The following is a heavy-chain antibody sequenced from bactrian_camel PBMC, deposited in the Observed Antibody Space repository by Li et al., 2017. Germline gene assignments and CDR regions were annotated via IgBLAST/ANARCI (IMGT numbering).Heavy chain of an antibody. CDR1: GFAFDSD. V-gene: IGHV3S55*01. Sequence: HVQLVESGGGSVQAGGSLRLSCTASGFAFDSDMGWFRLAPGNECELVSTISSDGRTYYSDSVEGRFTISQDKAKNTMYLQLNNLKPEDTSVYHCVADRGYGLGCLSDSGYWGQGTQVTVS. CDR2: ISSDGRT. CDR3: VADRGYGLGCLSDSGY. D-gene: IGHD1*01. J-gene: IGHJ6*01.